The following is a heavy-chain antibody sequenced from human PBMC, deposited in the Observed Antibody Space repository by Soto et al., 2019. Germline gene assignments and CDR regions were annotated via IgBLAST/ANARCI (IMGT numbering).Heavy chain of an antibody. J-gene: IGHJ5*02. D-gene: IGHD6-13*01. Sequence: ETLSLTCIVSGGSISEKYWNWVRQPPGKGLEWIGLIFANGHTDYNPSLKSRVTMSVDASKNQFSLRLTSMTAADTAVYYCVASLAASGLNWLDPWGRGTLVTVSS. CDR2: IFANGHT. CDR1: GGSISEKY. V-gene: IGHV4-4*07. CDR3: VASLAASGLNWLDP.